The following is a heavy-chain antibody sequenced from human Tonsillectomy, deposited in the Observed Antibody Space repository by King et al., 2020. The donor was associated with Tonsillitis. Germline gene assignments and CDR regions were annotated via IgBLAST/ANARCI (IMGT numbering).Heavy chain of an antibody. Sequence: QLQESGPGLVKPSQTLSLTCNVSGDSISRGGYFWSWIRQHPGKGLEWIAYIYYTGTTYYNPSLKSRVTILLDTSKNQFSLKLTSVTAADTAVYYCAGSGATFDSGGQGTLVTVSS. CDR1: GDSISRGGYF. J-gene: IGHJ4*02. CDR3: AGSGATFDS. V-gene: IGHV4-31*02. CDR2: IYYTGTT. D-gene: IGHD2-15*01.